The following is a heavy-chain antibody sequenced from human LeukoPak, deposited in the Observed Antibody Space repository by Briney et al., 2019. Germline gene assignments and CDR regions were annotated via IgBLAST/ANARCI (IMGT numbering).Heavy chain of an antibody. D-gene: IGHD6-19*01. CDR3: ARDSSGWYYYYYGMDV. CDR1: GYTFTSYD. Sequence: ASVKVSCKASGYTFTSYDINWVRQATGQGLEWMGWMNPNSGNTGYAQKFQGRVTMTRNTSISTAYMELSSLRSEDTAVYYCARDSSGWYYYYYGMDVWGQGTTVTVSS. CDR2: MNPNSGNT. J-gene: IGHJ6*02. V-gene: IGHV1-8*01.